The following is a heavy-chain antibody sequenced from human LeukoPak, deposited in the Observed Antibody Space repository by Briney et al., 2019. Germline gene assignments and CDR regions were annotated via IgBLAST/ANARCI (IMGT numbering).Heavy chain of an antibody. Sequence: GGSLRLSCAASGFTFSSYAMSWVRQAPGKGLEWVSAISGSGGSTYYADSVKGRFTISGDNSKNTLYLQMNSLRAEDTAVYYCARDRDIVVVEAATGRWFDPWGQGTLVTVSS. CDR2: ISGSGGST. V-gene: IGHV3-23*01. D-gene: IGHD2-15*01. J-gene: IGHJ5*02. CDR3: ARDRDIVVVEAATGRWFDP. CDR1: GFTFSSYA.